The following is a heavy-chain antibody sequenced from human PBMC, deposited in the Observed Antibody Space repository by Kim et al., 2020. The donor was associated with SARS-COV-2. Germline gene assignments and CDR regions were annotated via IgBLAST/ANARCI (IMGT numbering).Heavy chain of an antibody. D-gene: IGHD6-19*01. CDR3: ASPIAVAGTGY. Sequence: TYHNPSIKSRVTISLHTSKNQFSLKLSSVTAADTAVYYCASPIAVAGTGYWGQGTLVTVSS. V-gene: IGHV4-39*01. J-gene: IGHJ4*02. CDR2: T.